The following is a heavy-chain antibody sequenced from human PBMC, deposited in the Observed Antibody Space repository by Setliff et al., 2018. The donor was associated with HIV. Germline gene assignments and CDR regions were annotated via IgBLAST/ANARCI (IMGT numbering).Heavy chain of an antibody. Sequence: SETLSLTCAVYGESLSGYYWSWIRQPPGKGLEWVGEINHSRATNYNPSLQSRLTVSVDTSKTQFSLKLSSVTAADTAMYYCVRGGDSSSWYWGRWFDPWGQGTLVTSPQ. CDR3: VRGGDSSSWYWGRWFDP. J-gene: IGHJ5*02. V-gene: IGHV4-34*01. D-gene: IGHD6-13*01. CDR2: INHSRAT. CDR1: GESLSGYY.